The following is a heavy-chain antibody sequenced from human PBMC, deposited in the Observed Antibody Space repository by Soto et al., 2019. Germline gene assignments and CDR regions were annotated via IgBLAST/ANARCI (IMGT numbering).Heavy chain of an antibody. CDR3: AHEPRRYCISTSCYFSIDSRSRRFHP. CDR1: GGTFSSYA. D-gene: IGHD2-2*01. CDR2: IIPIVRTA. J-gene: IGHJ5*02. Sequence: SVKVSCKASGGTFSSYAISWVRQAPGQGLQWMGGIIPIVRTANYAQKFQGRVTITADESTSTAYMELSSLRSEDTAVYYCAHEPRRYCISTSCYFSIDSRSRRFHPWCEGTLAT. V-gene: IGHV1-69*13.